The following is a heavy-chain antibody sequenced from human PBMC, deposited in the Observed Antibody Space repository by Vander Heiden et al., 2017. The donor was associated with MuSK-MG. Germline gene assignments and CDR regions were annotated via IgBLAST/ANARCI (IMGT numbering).Heavy chain of an antibody. CDR2: ISNSGGTT. V-gene: IGHV3-23*01. D-gene: IGHD6-19*01. CDR3: AKDARRTDGWYYFDS. CDR1: GFSLRILA. J-gene: IGHJ4*02. Sequence: EVQLLESGGGLVQPGGSLRLSCAASGFSLRILAMGWVRQAPGKGLDWVSVISNSGGTTYYADSVKGRFTISRDNSKDTLYLQMNSLRAEDTAVYYCAKDARRTDGWYYFDSWGQGTRVTVSS.